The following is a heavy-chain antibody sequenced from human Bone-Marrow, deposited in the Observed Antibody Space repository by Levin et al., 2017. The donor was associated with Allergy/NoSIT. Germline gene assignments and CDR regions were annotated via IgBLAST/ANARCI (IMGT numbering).Heavy chain of an antibody. CDR3: ARAIRCQLLMEY. D-gene: IGHD2-2*01. CDR1: GDTFSSYD. J-gene: IGHJ4*02. Sequence: PGESLKISCKTSGDTFSSYDITWVRQAAGQGLEWMGWMNPSSGNTGYAQKFRGRVTMTSDSSITTAYMELSSLESEDTAVYYCARAIRCQLLMEYWGQGTLVTVSS. CDR2: MNPSSGNT. V-gene: IGHV1-8*01.